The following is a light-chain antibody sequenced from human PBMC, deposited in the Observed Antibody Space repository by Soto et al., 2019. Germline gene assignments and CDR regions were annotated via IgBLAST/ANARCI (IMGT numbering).Light chain of an antibody. CDR2: SAT. CDR1: QDIRSR. CDR3: QQANILPPV. J-gene: IGKJ4*01. V-gene: IGKV1-12*01. Sequence: IEMTQSPSSVSASVGDRVTITCRASQDIRSRLAWYQHKPGKAPNLLIYSATTLQSGVPYRFSGSGSGTYFTLTISSLQPEDFATYYCQQANILPPVFGGGTRVVI.